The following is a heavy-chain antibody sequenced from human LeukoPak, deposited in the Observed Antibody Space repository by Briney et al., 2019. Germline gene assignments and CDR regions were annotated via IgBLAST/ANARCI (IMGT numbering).Heavy chain of an antibody. D-gene: IGHD2-2*01. CDR2: IKQDGSEK. Sequence: PGGSLRLSCAASGFTFSSYWMSWVRQAPGKGLEWVANIKQDGSEKYYVDSVKGRFTISRDNAKNSLYLQMNSLRAEDTAVYYCARTPGYCSGTSCYGLVFDYWGQGTLVTVSS. CDR3: ARTPGYCSGTSCYGLVFDY. J-gene: IGHJ4*02. CDR1: GFTFSSYW. V-gene: IGHV3-7*01.